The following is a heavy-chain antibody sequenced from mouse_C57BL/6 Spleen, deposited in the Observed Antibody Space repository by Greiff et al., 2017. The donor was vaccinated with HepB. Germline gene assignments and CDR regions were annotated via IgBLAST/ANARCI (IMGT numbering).Heavy chain of an antibody. J-gene: IGHJ2*01. D-gene: IGHD2-3*01. CDR3: ARYDGYHFDY. CDR1: GYAFTNYL. CDR2: INPGSGGT. V-gene: IGHV1-54*01. Sequence: QVQLQQSGAELVRPGTSVKVSCKASGYAFTNYLIEWVKQRPGQGLEWIGVINPGSGGTNYNEKFKGKATLTADKSSSTAYMQLSSLTSEDSAVYVCARYDGYHFDYWGQGTTLTVSS.